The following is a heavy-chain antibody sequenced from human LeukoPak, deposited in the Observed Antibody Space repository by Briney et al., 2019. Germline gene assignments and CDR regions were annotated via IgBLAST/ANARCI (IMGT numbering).Heavy chain of an antibody. Sequence: SGGSLRLSCVASGFNFRSHEMTWVRQAPGKGLEWISYIIGSSRIIYYADSVRGRFTISRDNAKNSLYLEMNSLKVEDTAVYYCTTDVRVVGDSDAFDIWGQGTLVTVSS. J-gene: IGHJ3*02. D-gene: IGHD1-26*01. V-gene: IGHV3-48*03. CDR1: GFNFRSHE. CDR2: IIGSSRII. CDR3: TTDVRVVGDSDAFDI.